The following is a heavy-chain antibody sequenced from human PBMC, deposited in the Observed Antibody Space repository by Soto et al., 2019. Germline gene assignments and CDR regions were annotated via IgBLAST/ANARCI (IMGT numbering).Heavy chain of an antibody. CDR2: ISSDGSST. CDR1: GLTFSGSW. D-gene: IGHD1-1*01. Sequence: EVQLVESGGGLVQPGGSLRLSCAASGLTFSGSWMHWVRQAPGKGLVWVSRISSDGSSTTYAYSVKGRFTISRDNAKKMWYLHMNRLSAEDQAVYYCATAGTGTFTYWGQGTLATVSS. J-gene: IGHJ4*02. V-gene: IGHV3-74*03. CDR3: ATAGTGTFTY.